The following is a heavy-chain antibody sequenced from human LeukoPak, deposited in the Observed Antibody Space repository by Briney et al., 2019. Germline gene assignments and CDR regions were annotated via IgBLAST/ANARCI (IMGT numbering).Heavy chain of an antibody. CDR3: AREGEPNDYGDNNWFDP. Sequence: GASVKVSCKASGYTFTSYAMHWVRQAPGQRLEWMGWINAGNGSTKYSQKFQGRVTITRDTSASTAYMELSSLRSEDTAVYYCAREGEPNDYGDNNWFDPWGQGTLVTVSS. J-gene: IGHJ5*02. D-gene: IGHD4-17*01. CDR1: GYTFTSYA. CDR2: INAGNGST. V-gene: IGHV1-3*01.